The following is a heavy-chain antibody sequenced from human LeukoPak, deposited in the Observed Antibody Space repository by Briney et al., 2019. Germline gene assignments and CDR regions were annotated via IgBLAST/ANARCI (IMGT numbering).Heavy chain of an antibody. CDR2: IWYDGSNK. Sequence: GGSLRLSCAASGFTFSSYGMHWVRQAPGKGLEWVAVIWYDGSNKYYADSVEGRFTISRDNSKNTLYLQMNSLRAEDTAVYYCARDFGSSPFDYWGQGTLVTVSS. D-gene: IGHD6-13*01. CDR1: GFTFSSYG. CDR3: ARDFGSSPFDY. V-gene: IGHV3-33*01. J-gene: IGHJ4*02.